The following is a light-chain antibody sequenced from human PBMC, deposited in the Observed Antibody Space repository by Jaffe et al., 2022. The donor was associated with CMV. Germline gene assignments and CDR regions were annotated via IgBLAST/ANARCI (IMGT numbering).Light chain of an antibody. J-gene: IGLJ2*01. CDR2: YRSDSEK. V-gene: IGLV5-45*03. Sequence: QAVLTQPSSLSASPGASVSLTCTLRSGLNIGSYWIYWYQQKPGSPPQFLLRYRSDSEKQQGSGVPSRFSGSKDTSANVGTLFISGLQSEDEADYYCVVWHSNTVVFGGGTRLAVL. CDR3: VVWHSNTVV. CDR1: SGLNIGSYW.